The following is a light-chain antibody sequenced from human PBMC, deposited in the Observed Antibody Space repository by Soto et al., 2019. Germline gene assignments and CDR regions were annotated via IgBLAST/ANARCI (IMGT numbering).Light chain of an antibody. CDR3: QQLNTFPFT. CDR1: QGISNN. J-gene: IGKJ3*01. Sequence: DIQLTQSPAFLSASVGDRVTITCRASQGISNNLAWYQQKPGKAPELLIYTASTLQSGVPSRFSDSASGTEFTLTISSLQPEDFATYCCQQLNTFPFTFGPGTKVDI. V-gene: IGKV1-9*01. CDR2: TAS.